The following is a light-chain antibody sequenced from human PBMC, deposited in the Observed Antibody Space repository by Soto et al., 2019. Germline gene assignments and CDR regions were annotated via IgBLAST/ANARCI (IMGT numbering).Light chain of an antibody. CDR3: QQRSNWPPGYT. Sequence: ETVLTQSPATLSLSPGERATLSCRASQSVTTYVAWYQQKPGQAPRLLIYDASNRATGIPARFSGSGSGTDFTLTISSLEPEDFAVYYCQQRSNWPPGYTFGQGTKLEIK. CDR2: DAS. J-gene: IGKJ2*01. CDR1: QSVTTY. V-gene: IGKV3-11*01.